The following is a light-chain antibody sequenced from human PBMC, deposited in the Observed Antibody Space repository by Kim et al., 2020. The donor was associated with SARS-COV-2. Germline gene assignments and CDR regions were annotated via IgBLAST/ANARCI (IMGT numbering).Light chain of an antibody. CDR2: GKN. Sequence: SSELTQDSAVSVALGQTVRITCQGDSLRSYDASWYQQKPGKAPVLVIYGKNKRHSGIPDRLSGSSSGNTASFTITGAQAGDEGDYYCNSRDRSGNATVV. V-gene: IGLV3-19*01. CDR1: SLRSYD. J-gene: IGLJ2*01. CDR3: NSRDRSGNATVV.